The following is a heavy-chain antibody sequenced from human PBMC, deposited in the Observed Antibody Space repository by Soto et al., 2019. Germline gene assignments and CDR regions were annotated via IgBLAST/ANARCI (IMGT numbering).Heavy chain of an antibody. V-gene: IGHV3-21*06. CDR1: GFTFSTYN. CDR2: ITGRSYYI. Sequence: EVQLVESGGGLVKPGGSLTLSCAASGFTFSTYNMNWVRRAPGKGLEWVSSITGRSYYIYYADSVKGRFTISRDNAKNSLYLQMKSLRAGATAIYDCAREGLEYGDYFDYWGQGILVTVSS. CDR3: AREGLEYGDYFDY. D-gene: IGHD4-17*01. J-gene: IGHJ4*02.